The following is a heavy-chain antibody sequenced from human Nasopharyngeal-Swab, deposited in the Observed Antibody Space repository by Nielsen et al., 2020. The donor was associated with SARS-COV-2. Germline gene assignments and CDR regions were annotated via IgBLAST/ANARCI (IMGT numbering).Heavy chain of an antibody. D-gene: IGHD5-18*01. Sequence: CMRESTGQGLEWFGYIYYSGSTYYNPSLKSRVTISVDTSKNQFSLKLSSVTAADTAVYYCATASGYSYGLDFDYWGQGTLVTVSS. J-gene: IGHJ4*02. CDR3: ATASGYSYGLDFDY. CDR2: IYYSGST. V-gene: IGHV4-39*01.